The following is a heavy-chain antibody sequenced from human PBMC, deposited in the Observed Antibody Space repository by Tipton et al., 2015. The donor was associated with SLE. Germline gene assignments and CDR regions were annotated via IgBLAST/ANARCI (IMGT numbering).Heavy chain of an antibody. CDR2: IDDSGNT. D-gene: IGHD2-2*01. CDR3: ASMIVVIPVEARRDGMDV. Sequence: LRLSCAASGFTVSSNYMSWIRQPPGKGLEWIGYIDDSGNTDYTPSLKSRVTISVDTSKNQFSLKLSSVTAADTAVYYCASMIVVIPVEARRDGMDVWGQGTTVTVSS. CDR1: GFTVSSNY. V-gene: IGHV4-59*02. J-gene: IGHJ6*02.